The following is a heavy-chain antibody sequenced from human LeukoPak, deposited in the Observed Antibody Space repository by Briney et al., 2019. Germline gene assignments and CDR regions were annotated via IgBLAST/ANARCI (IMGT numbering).Heavy chain of an antibody. CDR1: GGSFSGYY. CDR2: INHSGST. Sequence: SETLSLTCAVHGGSFSGYYWSWIRQPPGKGLEWIGEINHSGSTNYNPSLKSRVTISVDTSKNQFSLKLSSVTAADTAVYYCAREGLTMVRGVIRRGGWFDPWGQGTLVTVSS. D-gene: IGHD3-10*01. CDR3: AREGLTMVRGVIRRGGWFDP. J-gene: IGHJ5*02. V-gene: IGHV4-34*01.